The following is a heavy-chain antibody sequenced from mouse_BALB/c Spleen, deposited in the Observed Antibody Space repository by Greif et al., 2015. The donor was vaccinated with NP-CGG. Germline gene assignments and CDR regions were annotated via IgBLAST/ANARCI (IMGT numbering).Heavy chain of an antibody. CDR2: IHPNSGNT. V-gene: IGHV1S130*01. CDR3: ARDYDYAMDY. J-gene: IGHJ4*01. D-gene: IGHD1-1*01. Sequence: QVQLQQSGPVLVRPGASVKLSCKASGYTFTSSWMHWAKQRPGQGLEWIGEIHPNSGNTNYNEKFKGKATLTVDTSSSTAYVDLSSLTSEDSAVYYCARDYDYAMDYWGQGTSVTVSS. CDR1: GYTFTSSW.